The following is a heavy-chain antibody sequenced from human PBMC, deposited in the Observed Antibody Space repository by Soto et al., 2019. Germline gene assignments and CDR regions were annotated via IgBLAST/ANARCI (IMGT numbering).Heavy chain of an antibody. CDR2: ISYEGSNK. J-gene: IGHJ4*02. CDR1: GFTFSSYG. Sequence: HPGGSLRLSCVASGFTFSSYGMHWVRQAPGKGLEWVTVISYEGSNKYYADSVKGRFAISRDNSKNTLYLQMNSLRTEDTAVYYCAKDRIGYYYGSGSPNPFFDYWGQGTLVTVSS. D-gene: IGHD3-10*01. V-gene: IGHV3-30*18. CDR3: AKDRIGYYYGSGSPNPFFDY.